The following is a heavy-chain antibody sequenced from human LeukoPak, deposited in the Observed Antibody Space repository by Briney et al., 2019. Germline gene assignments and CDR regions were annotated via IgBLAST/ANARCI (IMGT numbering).Heavy chain of an antibody. Sequence: ASVKVSCKASGYTFTNYCMHWVRQARGQGLEWMGMISPSGGSPTYAQRFQGRVSMTRDTSTSTIYMEVSSLRSEDTAVYYCARGTDYYYYYIMDVWGRGTTVTVSS. CDR2: ISPSGGSP. CDR1: GYTFTNYC. V-gene: IGHV1-46*01. J-gene: IGHJ6*02. CDR3: ARGTDYYYYYIMDV.